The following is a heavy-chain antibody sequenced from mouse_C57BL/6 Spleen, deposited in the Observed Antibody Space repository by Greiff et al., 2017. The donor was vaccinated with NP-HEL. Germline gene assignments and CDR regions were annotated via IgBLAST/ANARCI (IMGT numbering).Heavy chain of an antibody. J-gene: IGHJ3*01. D-gene: IGHD2-4*01. CDR3: ARGEIFYDYDGNWFAY. CDR1: GYTFTSYW. Sequence: VKLMESGAELAKPGASVKLSCKASGYTFTSYWMHWVKQRPGQGLEWIGYINPSSGYTKYNQKFKDKATLTADKSSSTAYMQLSSLTYEDSAVYYCARGEIFYDYDGNWFAYWGQGTLVTVSA. V-gene: IGHV1-7*01. CDR2: INPSSGYT.